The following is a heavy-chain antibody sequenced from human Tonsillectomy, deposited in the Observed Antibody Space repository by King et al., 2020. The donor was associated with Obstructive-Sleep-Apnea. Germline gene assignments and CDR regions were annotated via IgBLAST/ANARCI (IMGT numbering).Heavy chain of an antibody. V-gene: IGHV1-69*01. CDR3: ARDRRTYYDFWSGYPYDAFGI. D-gene: IGHD3-3*01. CDR2: IIPVFGTT. J-gene: IGHJ3*02. CDR1: GDTFSSYA. Sequence: QLVQSGAEVKKPGSSVKVSCKASGDTFSSYAVNWVRQAPGQGLEWMGGIIPVFGTTDYAQKFQGRVTITADESTSTAYMELSSLRSQDTAVYYCARDRRTYYDFWSGYPYDAFGIWGQGTIVTVSS.